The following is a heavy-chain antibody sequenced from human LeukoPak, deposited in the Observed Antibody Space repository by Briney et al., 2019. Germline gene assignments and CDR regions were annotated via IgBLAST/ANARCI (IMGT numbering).Heavy chain of an antibody. J-gene: IGHJ5*02. CDR3: ARDIVLPLGWFDP. V-gene: IGHV4-31*03. CDR2: IHYSGNT. CDR1: GGSIRSGGYY. Sequence: SETLSLTCTVSGGSIRSGGYYWSWIRQHPGKGLEWIGYIHYSGNTYYNPSLKSRVTISVDTSINQFSLKLSSVTAADTAVYYCARDIVLPLGWFDPWGQGTLVTVSS. D-gene: IGHD1-26*01.